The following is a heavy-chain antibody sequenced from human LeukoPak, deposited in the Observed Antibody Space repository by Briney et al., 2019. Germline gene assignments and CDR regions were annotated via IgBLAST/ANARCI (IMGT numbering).Heavy chain of an antibody. V-gene: IGHV1-46*01. Sequence: GASVKVSCKASGYTLTSYYMHWVRQAPGQGLEWMGIINPSGGSTSYAQKFQGRVTMTRDTSTSTVYMELSSLRSEDTAVYYCASSATYGDGDYWGQGTLVTVSS. CDR1: GYTLTSYY. D-gene: IGHD4-17*01. CDR3: ASSATYGDGDY. J-gene: IGHJ4*02. CDR2: INPSGGST.